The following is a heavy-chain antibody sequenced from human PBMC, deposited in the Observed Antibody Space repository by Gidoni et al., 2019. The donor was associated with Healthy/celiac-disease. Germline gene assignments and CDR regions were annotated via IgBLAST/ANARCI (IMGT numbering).Heavy chain of an antibody. V-gene: IGHV3-33*01. CDR1: GFTFSSYG. CDR3: ARCSRGSCRFDY. Sequence: QVQLVESGGGVVQPGRSLSISCAASGFTFSSYGMHWVRQAPGKGLEWVAVRWYDGSNKYYADSVKGRFTISRDNSKNTLYLQMNSLRAEDTAVYYCARCSRGSCRFDYWGQGTLVTVSS. CDR2: RWYDGSNK. D-gene: IGHD2-15*01. J-gene: IGHJ4*02.